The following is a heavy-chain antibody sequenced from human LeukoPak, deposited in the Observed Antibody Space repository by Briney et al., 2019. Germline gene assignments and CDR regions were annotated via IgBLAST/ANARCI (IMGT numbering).Heavy chain of an antibody. V-gene: IGHV3-33*08. CDR2: IWYDGSKK. Sequence: GGSLRLSCAASGFTFSNAWMSWVRQAPGKGLEWVAMIWYDGSKKYYGDSVKGRFTVSRDNSKNTVDLQMNSLRVEDTAVYYCARGHPQGYFDYWGQGTLVTVSS. J-gene: IGHJ4*02. CDR1: GFTFSNAW. CDR3: ARGHPQGYFDY.